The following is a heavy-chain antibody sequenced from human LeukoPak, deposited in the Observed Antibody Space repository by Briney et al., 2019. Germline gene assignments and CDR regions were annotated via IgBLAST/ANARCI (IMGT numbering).Heavy chain of an antibody. CDR3: ARGDSGSYQEGLDY. D-gene: IGHD1-26*01. CDR1: GFTFSSYD. CDR2: IGTAGDT. Sequence: GGSLRLSCAASGFTFSSYDMRWVRQATGKGLEWVSAIGTAGDTYYPGSVKGRFTISRENAKNSLYLQMNSLRAGDTAVYYCARGDSGSYQEGLDYWGQGTLVTVSS. J-gene: IGHJ4*02. V-gene: IGHV3-13*04.